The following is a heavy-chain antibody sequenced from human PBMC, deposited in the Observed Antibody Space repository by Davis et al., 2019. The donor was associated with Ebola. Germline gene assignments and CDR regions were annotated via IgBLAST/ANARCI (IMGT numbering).Heavy chain of an antibody. CDR2: IIPLFGAA. CDR3: ATRDSSSSWYYYYMDV. CDR1: GYTFTGYY. J-gene: IGHJ6*03. Sequence: AASVKVSCKASGYTFTGYYMHWVRQAPGQGLEWMGGIIPLFGAANYAQKFQGRVTISADESTSTAFMELTGLRSEDTAMYYCATRDSSSSWYYYYMDVWGKGTTVTVSS. D-gene: IGHD6-6*01. V-gene: IGHV1-69*13.